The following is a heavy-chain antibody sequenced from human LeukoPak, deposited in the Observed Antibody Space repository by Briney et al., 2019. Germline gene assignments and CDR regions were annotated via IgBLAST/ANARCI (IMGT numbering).Heavy chain of an antibody. CDR2: ISASGGST. CDR1: GFTFSTYA. Sequence: GGSLRLSCVVSGFTFSTYAMNWVRQAPGKGLEWVSGISASGGSTYYTDSVKGRFTISRDNSKNTLYLQMNSLRAEDTAVYYCARVDYGDYGFDYWGQGTLVTVSS. CDR3: ARVDYGDYGFDY. D-gene: IGHD4-17*01. V-gene: IGHV3-23*01. J-gene: IGHJ4*02.